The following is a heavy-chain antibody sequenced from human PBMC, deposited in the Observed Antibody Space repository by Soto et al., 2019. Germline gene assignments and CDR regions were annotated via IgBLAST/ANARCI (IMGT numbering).Heavy chain of an antibody. CDR2: ISTSSSYT. Sequence: GGSLRLSCVASGFTFSDHYMTWIRQAPGKGLEWLSYISTSSSYTNYADSVKGRFTISRDNAMNSLYLQMNSLRAEDTAVYYWARPRLTGYFDYWGQGTLVTVSS. CDR3: ARPRLTGYFDY. CDR1: GFTFSDHY. V-gene: IGHV3-11*03. J-gene: IGHJ4*02.